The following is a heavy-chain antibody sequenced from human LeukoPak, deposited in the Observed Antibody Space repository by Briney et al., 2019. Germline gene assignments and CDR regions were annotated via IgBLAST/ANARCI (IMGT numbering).Heavy chain of an antibody. V-gene: IGHV3-23*01. CDR2: ISGSGGST. CDR1: GFTFSSYA. Sequence: GGSLRLSCAASGFTFSSYAMSWVRQAPGKGLEWVSAISGSGGSTYYADSVKGRFTISRDNPKNTLYLQMNSLRAEDTAVYYCAKLSWQYSSSWYGNYWGQGTLVTVSS. J-gene: IGHJ4*02. D-gene: IGHD6-13*01. CDR3: AKLSWQYSSSWYGNY.